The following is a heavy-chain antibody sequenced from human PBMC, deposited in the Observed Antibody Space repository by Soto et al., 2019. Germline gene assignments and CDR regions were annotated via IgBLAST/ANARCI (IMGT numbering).Heavy chain of an antibody. CDR1: GITLNDYY. D-gene: IGHD2-2*01. Sequence: QVQLAESGGDLVKPGGYLRFSCVVSGITLNDYYMTWIRQAPGKGLEWVSYISISGNYTNYADSVKGRFTISRDSTNNSLYLQMNSLRAEDTAVYYCARLHQDHYYTTDVWGQGTTVTVSS. V-gene: IGHV3-11*05. CDR2: ISISGNYT. CDR3: ARLHQDHYYTTDV. J-gene: IGHJ6*02.